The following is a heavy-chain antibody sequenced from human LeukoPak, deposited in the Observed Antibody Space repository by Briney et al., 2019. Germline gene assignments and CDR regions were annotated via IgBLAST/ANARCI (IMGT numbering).Heavy chain of an antibody. Sequence: GGSLRLSCAASGFTFDDYTMHWVRQAPGKGLEWVSLISWDGGSTYYADSVKGRFTISRDNSKNSLYLQMNSLRTEDTALYYCAKAPTRTGSYLYMDVWGKGTTVTVSS. J-gene: IGHJ6*03. CDR2: ISWDGGST. V-gene: IGHV3-43*01. D-gene: IGHD3-10*01. CDR1: GFTFDDYT. CDR3: AKAPTRTGSYLYMDV.